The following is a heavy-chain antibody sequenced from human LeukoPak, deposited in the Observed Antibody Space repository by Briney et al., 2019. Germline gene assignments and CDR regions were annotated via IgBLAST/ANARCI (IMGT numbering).Heavy chain of an antibody. D-gene: IGHD6-19*01. CDR3: AKPISGGLAVTADWFHP. Sequence: GGSLSLSCAASGFAFSFYAMSWLRQPPGKGLEWVSTINANSGTTSYAASVRGRFTISRDNSKNTLYLQVNTLRADDTATYYCAKPISGGLAVTADWFHPWGQGTLVVVSS. V-gene: IGHV3-23*01. J-gene: IGHJ5*01. CDR2: INANSGTT. CDR1: GFAFSFYA.